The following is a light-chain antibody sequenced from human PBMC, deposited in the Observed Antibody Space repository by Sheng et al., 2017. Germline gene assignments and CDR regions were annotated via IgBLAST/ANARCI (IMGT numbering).Light chain of an antibody. V-gene: IGKV1-39*01. J-gene: IGKJ4*01. CDR2: DTS. CDR3: QQSFTTPALT. Sequence: DIQMTQFPSSLSASVGDTVTITCRASQSISNYLNWYQQTPGEAPKLLIYDTSTLQSWVPXRFSGSGSETDFTLTINNLQPEDIATYFCQQSFTTPALTFGGGPRLTSN. CDR1: QSISNY.